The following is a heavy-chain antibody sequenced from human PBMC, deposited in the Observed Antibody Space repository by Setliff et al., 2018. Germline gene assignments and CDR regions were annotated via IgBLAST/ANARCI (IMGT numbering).Heavy chain of an antibody. CDR3: ARHPHYDSSGYRDY. CDR2: VYTSGST. V-gene: IGHV4-61*02. D-gene: IGHD3-22*01. J-gene: IGHJ4*02. Sequence: SETLSLTCTVSGDSISNDTYYWSWIRRPAGKGLEWIGRVYTSGSTNYNPSLKSRVTISVDTSKNQFSLKLSSVTAADTAVYYCARHPHYDSSGYRDYWGQGTLVTVAS. CDR1: GDSISNDTYY.